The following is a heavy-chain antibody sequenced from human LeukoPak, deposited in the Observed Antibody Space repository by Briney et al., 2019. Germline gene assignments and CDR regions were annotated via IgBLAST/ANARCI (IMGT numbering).Heavy chain of an antibody. Sequence: PGGSLRLSCAASGFTFSSYAMSWVRQAPGKGLEWVSAISGSGGSTYYADSVKGRFTISRDNSKNTLYLQMNSLRAEDTAVYYCAKDRPAPLWPIAVAGVDCWGQGTLVTVSS. CDR1: GFTFSSYA. J-gene: IGHJ4*02. D-gene: IGHD6-19*01. CDR2: ISGSGGST. CDR3: AKDRPAPLWPIAVAGVDC. V-gene: IGHV3-23*01.